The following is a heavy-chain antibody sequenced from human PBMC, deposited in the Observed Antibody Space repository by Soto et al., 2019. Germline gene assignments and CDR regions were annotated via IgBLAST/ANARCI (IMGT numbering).Heavy chain of an antibody. J-gene: IGHJ3*02. CDR1: GYTFSSYG. Sequence: QVQLVQSGAEVKKPGASVKVSCKASGYTFSSYGISWVRQAPGQGLERMGWISAYNDNTNYAQKLQGRVTMTTDTSTSTAYMELRSLRSDDTAVYYCARDLSLISLPDAFDIWGQGTMVTVSS. V-gene: IGHV1-18*01. D-gene: IGHD3-16*01. CDR3: ARDLSLISLPDAFDI. CDR2: ISAYNDNT.